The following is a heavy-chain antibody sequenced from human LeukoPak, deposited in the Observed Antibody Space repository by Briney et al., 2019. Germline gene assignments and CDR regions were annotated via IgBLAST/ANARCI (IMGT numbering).Heavy chain of an antibody. J-gene: IGHJ4*02. CDR3: ARQEEGYCSSTSCYPVDY. CDR2: IFYSGST. D-gene: IGHD2-2*01. CDR1: GGSISNSGYY. V-gene: IGHV4-39*01. Sequence: SETLSLTCTVSGGSISNSGYYWGWIRQPPGKGLEWIGSIFYSGSTNYNPSLKIRVTISVDTSKNQFSMNLGSVTAADTAVYYCARQEEGYCSSTSCYPVDYWGQGTLVTVSS.